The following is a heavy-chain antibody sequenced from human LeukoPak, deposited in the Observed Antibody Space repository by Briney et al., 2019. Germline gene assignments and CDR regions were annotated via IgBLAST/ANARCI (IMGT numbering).Heavy chain of an antibody. J-gene: IGHJ4*02. CDR2: IYYTGMT. Sequence: SETLSLTCTVPDGSISNYFWSWIRQPPGKGLEWIGYIYYTGMTNSNPSLKSRVTISMDTSKNQFSLNLRSVTAADTAIYYCARHGRMVIMSKFSTGVDQWGQGTLVTVSS. V-gene: IGHV4-59*08. CDR3: ARHGRMVIMSKFSTGVDQ. D-gene: IGHD2-8*01. CDR1: DGSISNYF.